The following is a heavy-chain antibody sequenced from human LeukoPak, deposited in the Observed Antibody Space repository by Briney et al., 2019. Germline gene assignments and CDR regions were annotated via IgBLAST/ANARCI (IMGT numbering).Heavy chain of an antibody. CDR3: ARVDPDSSSTLEVFDY. CDR1: GGSISSYY. D-gene: IGHD6-6*01. V-gene: IGHV4-59*01. Sequence: KPSETLSLTCTVSGGSISSYYWSWIRQPPGKGLEWIGYIYYSGSTNYNPSLKRRVTISVDTSKNQFSLKLSSVTAADTAVYYCARVDPDSSSTLEVFDYWGQGTLVTVSS. CDR2: IYYSGST. J-gene: IGHJ4*02.